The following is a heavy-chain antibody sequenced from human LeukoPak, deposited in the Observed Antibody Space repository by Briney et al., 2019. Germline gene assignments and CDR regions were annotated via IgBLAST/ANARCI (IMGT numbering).Heavy chain of an antibody. CDR2: INHTGTT. CDR1: GGSFSDYY. J-gene: IGHJ6*03. CDR3: ARGAADRRNYYYYIDV. Sequence: PSETLSLTCAVYGGSFSDYYWNWIRQSPGKGLEWIGEINHTGTTNYNPSLKSPVTISVDTSKNQFSLRLSSVTAADTATYYCARGAADRRNYYYYIDVRGKGTTVTVSS. D-gene: IGHD1-14*01. V-gene: IGHV4-34*01.